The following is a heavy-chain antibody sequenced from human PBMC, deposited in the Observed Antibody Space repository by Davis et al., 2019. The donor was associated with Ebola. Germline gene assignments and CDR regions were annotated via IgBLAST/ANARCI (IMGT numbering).Heavy chain of an antibody. Sequence: GGSLRLSCAASGFTFSSYAMSWVRQAPGKGLEWVSAISGSGGSTYYADSVKGRFTIYRDNSKNTLYLQMNSLRAEDTAVYYCAKVPLPIYSSSWYRDYGMDVWGQGTTVTVSS. J-gene: IGHJ6*02. V-gene: IGHV3-23*01. D-gene: IGHD6-13*01. CDR3: AKVPLPIYSSSWYRDYGMDV. CDR2: ISGSGGST. CDR1: GFTFSSYA.